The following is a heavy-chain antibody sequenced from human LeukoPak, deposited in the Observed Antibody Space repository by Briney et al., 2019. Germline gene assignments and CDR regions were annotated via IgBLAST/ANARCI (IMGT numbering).Heavy chain of an antibody. CDR1: GFTFSSYE. V-gene: IGHV3-48*03. J-gene: IGHJ4*02. CDR3: ARDNYDSSGYYFD. Sequence: GGSLRLSCAASGFTFSSYEMNWVRQAPGKGLEWVSYISSSGSTAHYADSVKGRFTISRDNAKNSLYLQMNSLRAEDTAVYYCARDNYDSSGYYFDWGQGTLVTVSS. D-gene: IGHD3-22*01. CDR2: ISSSGSTA.